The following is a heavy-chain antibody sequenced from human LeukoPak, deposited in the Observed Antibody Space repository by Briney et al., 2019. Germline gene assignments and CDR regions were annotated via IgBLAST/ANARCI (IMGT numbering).Heavy chain of an antibody. Sequence: PGGSLRLSCAASGFTFSSYGMHWVRQAPGKGLEWVAIIYYDGSDKYYADSVKGRFTISRDNSKDTLYLQMNSLRAEDTAVYYCARQIAYYHDSSGYYTTDYWGQGTLVTVSS. J-gene: IGHJ4*02. D-gene: IGHD3-22*01. V-gene: IGHV3-33*01. CDR3: ARQIAYYHDSSGYYTTDY. CDR2: IYYDGSDK. CDR1: GFTFSSYG.